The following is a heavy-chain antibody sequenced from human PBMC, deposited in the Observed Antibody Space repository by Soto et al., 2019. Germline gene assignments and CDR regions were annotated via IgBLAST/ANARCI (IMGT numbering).Heavy chain of an antibody. D-gene: IGHD3-16*01. J-gene: IGHJ4*02. CDR1: DFTFRNSW. Sequence: LGLSCATSDFTFRNSWINWVRQAPGKGLEWVANIKPDGGATNYVDSVKGRFTISRDNVRNSASLQMNSLRVEDTAVYFCFGGNGGPQWGQGTLVTVSS. CDR2: IKPDGGAT. V-gene: IGHV3-7*03. CDR3: FGGNGGPQ.